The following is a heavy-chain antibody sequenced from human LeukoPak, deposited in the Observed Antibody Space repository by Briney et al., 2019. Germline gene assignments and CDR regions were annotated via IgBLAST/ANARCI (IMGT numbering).Heavy chain of an antibody. V-gene: IGHV1-69*04. CDR1: GGTFSSYT. D-gene: IGHD2-2*01. J-gene: IGHJ5*02. CDR2: IIPILSIA. CDR3: ARDVGCSSTSCYNWFDP. Sequence: GASVKVSCKASGGTFSSYTISWVRQAPGQGLEWMGRIIPILSIANYAQKFQGRVTITADKSTSTAYMELSSLRSEDTAVYYCARDVGCSSTSCYNWFDPWGQGTLVTVSS.